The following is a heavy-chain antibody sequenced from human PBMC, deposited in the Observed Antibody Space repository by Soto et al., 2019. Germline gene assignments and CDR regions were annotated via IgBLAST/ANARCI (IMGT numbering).Heavy chain of an antibody. CDR1: GFTFSSYG. D-gene: IGHD6-6*01. Sequence: GGSLRLSCAASGFTFSSYGMHWVRQAPGKGLEWVALILYDGTNKYYADSVKGRFTISRDNSKSTLYLQMNSLRPDDTAVYKCAKDQFSSPLMGFYYGMDVWGQGTTVTVSS. CDR3: AKDQFSSPLMGFYYGMDV. J-gene: IGHJ6*02. V-gene: IGHV3-30*18. CDR2: ILYDGTNK.